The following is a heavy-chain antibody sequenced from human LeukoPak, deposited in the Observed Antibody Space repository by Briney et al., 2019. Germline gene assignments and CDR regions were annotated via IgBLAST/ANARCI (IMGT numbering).Heavy chain of an antibody. V-gene: IGHV1-69*04. CDR2: IIPILGIA. Sequence: PVKVSCKASGGTFSSYAISWVRQAPGQGLEWMGRIIPILGIANYAQKFQGRVTITADKSTSTAYMELSSLRSEDTAVYYCAREEQLDYYYGMDVWGQGTTVTVSS. J-gene: IGHJ6*02. CDR1: GGTFSSYA. CDR3: AREEQLDYYYGMDV. D-gene: IGHD6-13*01.